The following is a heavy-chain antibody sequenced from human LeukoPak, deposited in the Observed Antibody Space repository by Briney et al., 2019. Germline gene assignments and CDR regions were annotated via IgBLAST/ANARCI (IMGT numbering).Heavy chain of an antibody. J-gene: IGHJ4*02. CDR2: IYYSGST. Sequence: PSETLSLTCAVYGGSFSGYYWSWLRQPPGKGLEWIGYIYYSGSTNYNPSLKSRVTISVDTSKNQFSLKLSSVTAADTAVYYCAREGRGYYYGSSGPNDYWGQGTLVTVSS. D-gene: IGHD3-22*01. CDR3: AREGRGYYYGSSGPNDY. V-gene: IGHV4-59*01. CDR1: GGSFSGYY.